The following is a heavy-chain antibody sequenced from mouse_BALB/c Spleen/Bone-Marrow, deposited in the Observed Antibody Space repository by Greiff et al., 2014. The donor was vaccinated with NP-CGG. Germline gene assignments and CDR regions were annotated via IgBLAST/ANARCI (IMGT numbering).Heavy chain of an antibody. Sequence: EVQVVESGGGLVQPGGSLKLSCAASGFAFSSYGMSWVRQTPDKRLELVATINSNGGSTYYPDSVKGRFTISRDNAKNTLYLQMSSLKSEDTAMYYCARPHRYYFDYWGQGTTLTVSS. J-gene: IGHJ2*01. CDR3: ARPHRYYFDY. CDR1: GFAFSSYG. CDR2: INSNGGST. D-gene: IGHD2-14*01. V-gene: IGHV5-6-3*01.